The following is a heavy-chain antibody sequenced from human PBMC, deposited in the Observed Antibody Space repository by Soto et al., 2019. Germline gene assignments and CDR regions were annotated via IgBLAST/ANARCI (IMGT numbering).Heavy chain of an antibody. CDR3: ARAGGWELPPG. CDR1: GFTFSSYS. CDR2: IISSSSTI. D-gene: IGHD3-10*01. Sequence: EVQLVESGGGLVQPGGSLRLSCAASGFTFSSYSMNWVRQAPGKGLEWVSYIISSSSTIYYADSVKGRFTISRDNAKNSLYLQMNSLRAEDTAVYYCARAGGWELPPGWGQGTLVTVSS. J-gene: IGHJ4*02. V-gene: IGHV3-48*01.